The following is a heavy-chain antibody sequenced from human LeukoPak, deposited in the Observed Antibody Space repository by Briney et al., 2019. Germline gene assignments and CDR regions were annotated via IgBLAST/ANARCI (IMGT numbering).Heavy chain of an antibody. D-gene: IGHD2-15*01. CDR3: TTGLLVGPKGFFDL. V-gene: IGHV3-48*01. CDR1: GFTFSSYS. J-gene: IGHJ2*01. CDR2: ISSSSTI. Sequence: GGSLRLSCAASGFTFSSYSMNWVRQAPGKGLEWVSYISSSSTIYYADSVKGRFTISRDNAKNSLYLQMHSLRAEDTAVYYCTTGLLVGPKGFFDLWGRGTLVTVSS.